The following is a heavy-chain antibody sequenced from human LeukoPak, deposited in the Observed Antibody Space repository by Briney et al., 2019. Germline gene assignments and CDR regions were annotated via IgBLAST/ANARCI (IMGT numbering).Heavy chain of an antibody. D-gene: IGHD6-13*01. J-gene: IGHJ4*02. CDR3: ARGGYSSSTIDY. CDR1: GFTFSSYA. V-gene: IGHV3-30*04. CDR2: ISYDGSNK. Sequence: GGSLRLSCAASGFTFSSYAMHWVRQAPGKGLEWVAVISYDGSNKYYADSVKGRFTISRDNSENTLYLQMNSLRAEDTAVYYCARGGYSSSTIDYWGQGTLVTVSS.